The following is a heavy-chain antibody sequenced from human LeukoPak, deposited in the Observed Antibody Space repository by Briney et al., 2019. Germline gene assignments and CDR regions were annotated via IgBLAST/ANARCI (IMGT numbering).Heavy chain of an antibody. CDR2: IYYIRNT. V-gene: IGHV4-61*08. D-gene: IGHD1-26*01. Sequence: SETLSLTCTVSGGSVGSGGYYWSWTRRPPGGGLEWIGDIYYIRNTNYNPSLKSRVTMSLDPSKNQFSLKLNSVTAADTAVYYCARTQSQSGSYRYYFAYWGQGTLVTVSS. CDR3: ARTQSQSGSYRYYFAY. CDR1: GGSVGSGGYY. J-gene: IGHJ4*02.